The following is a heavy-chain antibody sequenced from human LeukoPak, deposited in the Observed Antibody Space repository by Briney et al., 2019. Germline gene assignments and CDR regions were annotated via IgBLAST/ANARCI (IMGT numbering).Heavy chain of an antibody. CDR2: IKSKTDGGTT. CDR1: GFTFSNAW. J-gene: IGHJ4*02. CDR3: TTGAEYSSGWYGFNYFDY. Sequence: GGSLRLSCAASGFTFSNAWMSWVRQAPGEGLEWVGRIKSKTDGGTTDYAAPVKGRFTISRDDSKNTLYLQMNSLKTEDTAVYYCTTGAEYSSGWYGFNYFDYWGQGTLVTVSS. V-gene: IGHV3-15*01. D-gene: IGHD6-19*01.